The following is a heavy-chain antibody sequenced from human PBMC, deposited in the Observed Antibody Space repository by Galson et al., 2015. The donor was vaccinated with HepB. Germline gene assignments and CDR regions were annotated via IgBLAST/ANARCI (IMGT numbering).Heavy chain of an antibody. J-gene: IGHJ3*02. CDR3: ARGQQWLYDAFDI. D-gene: IGHD6-19*01. V-gene: IGHV1-69*13. CDR1: GGTFSSYA. CDR2: IIPIFGTA. Sequence: SVTVSCKASGGTFSSYAISWVRQAPGQGLEWMGGIIPIFGTANYAQKFQGRVTITADESTSTAYMELSSLRSEDTAVYYCARGQQWLYDAFDIWGQGTMVTVSS.